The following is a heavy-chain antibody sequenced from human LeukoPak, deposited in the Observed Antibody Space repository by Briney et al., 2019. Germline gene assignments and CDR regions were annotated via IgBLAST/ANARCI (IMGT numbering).Heavy chain of an antibody. Sequence: ASVKVSCKASGYTFTDYYMHWVQQAPGKGLEWMGRVDPEDGETIYAEKFQGRVTITADTSTDTAYMELSSLRSEETAVYYCATMIRYSGYVHWGQGTLVTVSS. CDR3: ATMIRYSGYVH. D-gene: IGHD5-12*01. CDR2: VDPEDGET. J-gene: IGHJ4*02. V-gene: IGHV1-69-2*01. CDR1: GYTFTDYY.